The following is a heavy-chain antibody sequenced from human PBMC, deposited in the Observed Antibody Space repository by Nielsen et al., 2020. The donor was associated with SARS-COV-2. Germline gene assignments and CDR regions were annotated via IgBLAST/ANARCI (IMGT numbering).Heavy chain of an antibody. CDR2: IYYSGST. V-gene: IGHV4-61*08. J-gene: IGHJ6*02. CDR3: ARLVDYGDYDREWYYYYGMDV. Sequence: SETLSLTCTVSGGSISSGGYYWSWIRQHPGKGLEWIGYIYYSGSTNYNPSLKSRVTISVDTSKNQFSLKLSSVTAADTAVYYCARLVDYGDYDREWYYYYGMDVWGQGTTVTVSS. CDR1: GGSISSGGYY. D-gene: IGHD4-17*01.